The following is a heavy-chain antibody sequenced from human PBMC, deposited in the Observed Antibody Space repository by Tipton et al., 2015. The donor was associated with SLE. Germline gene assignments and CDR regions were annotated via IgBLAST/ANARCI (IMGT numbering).Heavy chain of an antibody. D-gene: IGHD1-26*01. CDR2: IYTSGST. CDR1: GGSISSGSYC. J-gene: IGHJ3*02. V-gene: IGHV4-61*09. Sequence: TLSLTCTVSGGSISSGSYCWSWIRQPAGKGLEWIGHIYTSGSTNYNPSLKSRVTISVDTSKNQFSLKLSSVTAADTAVYYCARVPGEWEPNADAFDIWGQGTMVTVSS. CDR3: ARVPGEWEPNADAFDI.